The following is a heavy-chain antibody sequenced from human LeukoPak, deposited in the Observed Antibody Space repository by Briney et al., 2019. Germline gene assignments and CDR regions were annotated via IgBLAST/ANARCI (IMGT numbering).Heavy chain of an antibody. CDR1: GGTFSSYA. V-gene: IGHV1-69*05. J-gene: IGHJ5*02. CDR2: IIPIFGTA. D-gene: IGHD3-22*01. CDR3: ARSIYYDSSGPGGWFDP. Sequence: ASVKVSCKASGGTFSSYAISWVRQAPGQGLEWMGGIIPIFGTANYAQKFQGRVTITTDESTSTAYMELSSLRSEDTAVYYCARSIYYDSSGPGGWFDPWGRGTLVTVSS.